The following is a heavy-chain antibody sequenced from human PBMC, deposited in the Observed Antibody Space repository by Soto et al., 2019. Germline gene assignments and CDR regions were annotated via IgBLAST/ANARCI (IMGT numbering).Heavy chain of an antibody. V-gene: IGHV1-18*01. Sequence: ASVKVSCKASGYTFTSYGISWVRQAPGQGLEWMGWISAYNGNTNYAQKLQGRVTMTTDTSTSTAYMELRSLRSDDTAVYYCARDTRYSSSWYQPQIDYWGQGTLVTVSS. CDR2: ISAYNGNT. CDR3: ARDTRYSSSWYQPQIDY. CDR1: GYTFTSYG. D-gene: IGHD6-13*01. J-gene: IGHJ4*02.